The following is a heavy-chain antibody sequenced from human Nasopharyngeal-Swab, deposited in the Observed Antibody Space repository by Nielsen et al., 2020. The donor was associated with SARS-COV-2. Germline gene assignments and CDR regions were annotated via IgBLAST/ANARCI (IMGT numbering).Heavy chain of an antibody. Sequence: GGSLRLSCTASGFSFNNYGMHWARQAPGKGLEWAAVISYEGSKKYYAESVEGRFTISRDYSKSTLYLQMNSLRPEDTAMYYCAKANVLFWFGQFKNDGFDIWGQGTMVTV. J-gene: IGHJ3*02. CDR1: GFSFNNYG. D-gene: IGHD3-10*01. V-gene: IGHV3-30*18. CDR2: ISYEGSKK. CDR3: AKANVLFWFGQFKNDGFDI.